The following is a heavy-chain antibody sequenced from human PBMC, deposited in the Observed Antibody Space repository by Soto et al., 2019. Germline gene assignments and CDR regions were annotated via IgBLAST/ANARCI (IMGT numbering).Heavy chain of an antibody. J-gene: IGHJ4*02. CDR2: VSTNDDRT. D-gene: IGHD3-22*01. Sequence: QVPLVQSGPEVKMPGASVKVSCKTSGYIFTAYGLAWLRQAPGQRPEWMGWVSTNDDRTNYAQKFQGRVTMTTDRTTTTTSIELRSLRPDDTGVYYCARELNTESSAYYSFAFWGQGTLVTVSS. V-gene: IGHV1-18*01. CDR1: GYIFTAYG. CDR3: ARELNTESSAYYSFAF.